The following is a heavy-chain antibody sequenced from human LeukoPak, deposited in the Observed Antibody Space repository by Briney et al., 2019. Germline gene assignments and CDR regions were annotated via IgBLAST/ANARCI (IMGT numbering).Heavy chain of an antibody. CDR2: ITGSGGST. CDR3: ARDTSVDTAMANHDAFDI. CDR1: GFTFDNFA. Sequence: GGSLRLSCAPSGFTFDNFAMTWVRQAPGKGLEWVSEITGSGGSTYYADSVKGRFTISRDNAKNSLYLQMNSLRAEDTAVYYCARDTSVDTAMANHDAFDIWGQGTMVTVSS. D-gene: IGHD5-18*01. V-gene: IGHV3-23*01. J-gene: IGHJ3*02.